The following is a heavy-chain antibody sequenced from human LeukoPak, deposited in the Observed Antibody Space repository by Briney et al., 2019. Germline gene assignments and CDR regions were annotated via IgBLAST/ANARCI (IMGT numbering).Heavy chain of an antibody. CDR1: GGSIISYY. CDR3: ARITIVVATDFDY. J-gene: IGHJ4*02. Sequence: AETLSLTCTVSGGSIISYYWSWIRQPPGEGMGWNGYINYGVSTNFHPPLKTQVTISVDTPKTQFFWKLRSVAVADTAVYYCARITIVVATDFDYWGQGTLVTVS. V-gene: IGHV4-59*01. D-gene: IGHD1-26*01. CDR2: INYGVST.